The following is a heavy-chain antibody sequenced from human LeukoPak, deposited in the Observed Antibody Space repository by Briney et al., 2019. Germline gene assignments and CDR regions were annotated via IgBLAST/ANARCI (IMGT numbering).Heavy chain of an antibody. CDR1: GFTFSSYS. V-gene: IGHV3-21*01. CDR2: ISSSSSYI. Sequence: GGSLRLSCAASGFTFSSYSMNWVRQAPGKGLEWVSSISSSSSYIYYTDSVKGRFTISRDNAKNSLYLQMNSLRAEDTAVYYCARGEDSTPPFLGYWGQGTLVTVSS. D-gene: IGHD3-16*01. J-gene: IGHJ4*02. CDR3: ARGEDSTPPFLGY.